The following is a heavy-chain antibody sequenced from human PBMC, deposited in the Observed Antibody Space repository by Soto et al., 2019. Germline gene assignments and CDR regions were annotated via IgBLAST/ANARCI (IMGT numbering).Heavy chain of an antibody. J-gene: IGHJ4*02. D-gene: IGHD3-22*01. Sequence: ASVKVSCKASGYTFTGYYMHWVRQAPGQGLEWMGWINPNNGDTNYAQKFQGRVTMTRDTSISTAYMELSRLGFDDTAVYYCARARVYYFDSSGYDYWGQGALVTVSS. CDR2: INPNNGDT. CDR3: ARARVYYFDSSGYDY. CDR1: GYTFTGYY. V-gene: IGHV1-2*02.